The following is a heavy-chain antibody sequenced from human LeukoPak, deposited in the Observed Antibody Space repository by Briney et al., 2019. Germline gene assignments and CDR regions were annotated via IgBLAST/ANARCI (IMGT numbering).Heavy chain of an antibody. CDR3: ARVPYSSSPGYYYYMDV. V-gene: IGHV4-59*01. Sequence: SETLSLTCTVSGGSISSYYWSWIRQPPGKGLEWIGYIYYSGSTNYNPSLKSRVTISVDTSKNQFSLKLSSVTAADTAVYYCARVPYSSSPGYYYYMDVWGKGTTVTVSS. D-gene: IGHD6-6*01. J-gene: IGHJ6*03. CDR1: GGSISSYY. CDR2: IYYSGST.